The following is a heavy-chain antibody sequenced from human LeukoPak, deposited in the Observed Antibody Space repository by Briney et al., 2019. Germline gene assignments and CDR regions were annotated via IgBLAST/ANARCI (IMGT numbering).Heavy chain of an antibody. J-gene: IGHJ4*02. CDR2: ISGSGGST. V-gene: IGHV3-23*01. Sequence: GGSLRLSCAASGFPFSSYAMSWVRQAPGKGLEWVSAISGSGGSTYYADSVKGRFTISRDNSKNTLYLQMNSLRAEDTAVYYCAKDDYSGYDQTFDYWGQGTLVTVSS. D-gene: IGHD5-12*01. CDR1: GFPFSSYA. CDR3: AKDDYSGYDQTFDY.